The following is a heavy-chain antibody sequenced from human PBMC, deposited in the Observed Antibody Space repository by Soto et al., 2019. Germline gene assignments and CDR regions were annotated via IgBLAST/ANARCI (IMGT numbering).Heavy chain of an antibody. V-gene: IGHV4-59*08. CDR2: IYYSGST. D-gene: IGHD3-3*01. J-gene: IGHJ6*03. Sequence: SETLSLTCTVSGGSISSYYWSWIRQPPGKGLEWIGYIYYSGSTNYNPSLKSRVTISVDTSKNQFSLKLSSVTAAGTAVYYCARAYDFWSGPPDYYMDVWGKGTTVTVSS. CDR3: ARAYDFWSGPPDYYMDV. CDR1: GGSISSYY.